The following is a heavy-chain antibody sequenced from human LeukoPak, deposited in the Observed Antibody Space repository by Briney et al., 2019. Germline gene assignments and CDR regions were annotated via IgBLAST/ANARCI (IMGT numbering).Heavy chain of an antibody. D-gene: IGHD2-2*01. CDR2: INESGST. CDR3: ARSVKDSFQLSWPYYYYYYMDV. Sequence: SETLSLTCAIYVESFSGYYWSWIRQPPGGGLEWVGEINESGSTNYNPSLKSRGIISIDTSKNQFSLKVRSVTAADTAVYYCARSVKDSFQLSWPYYYYYYMDVWGEGTTVTVSS. V-gene: IGHV4-34*01. CDR1: VESFSGYY. J-gene: IGHJ6*03.